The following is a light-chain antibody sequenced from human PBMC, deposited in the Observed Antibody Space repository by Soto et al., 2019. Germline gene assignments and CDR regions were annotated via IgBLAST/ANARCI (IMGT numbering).Light chain of an antibody. J-gene: IGKJ4*01. Sequence: IVLTQSPGTLSLSPGEGATLSCRASQSIGGNYVAWYQQKPGQGPRLLIFGTSSRATGIPDRFSGSGSGTDFTLTISRLEPEDFAVYYCQQYDNSPLTFGGGTKVEIK. CDR1: QSIGGNY. CDR2: GTS. V-gene: IGKV3-20*01. CDR3: QQYDNSPLT.